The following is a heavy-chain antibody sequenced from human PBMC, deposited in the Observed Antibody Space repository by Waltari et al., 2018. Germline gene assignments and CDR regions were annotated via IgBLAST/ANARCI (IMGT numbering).Heavy chain of an antibody. J-gene: IGHJ4*02. Sequence: QVQLQESGPGLVRPSQTLSLTCTVSRDSLSSGAYYWSWIRQPAGKGLEWIGRIYTSVSTNYNPSLKSRVTISKDTSKNQFSLNLTSVTATDTAVYFCARIRPDRATAYFDNWGQGILVTVSS. CDR2: IYTSVST. CDR3: ARIRPDRATAYFDN. V-gene: IGHV4-61*02. CDR1: RDSLSSGAYY.